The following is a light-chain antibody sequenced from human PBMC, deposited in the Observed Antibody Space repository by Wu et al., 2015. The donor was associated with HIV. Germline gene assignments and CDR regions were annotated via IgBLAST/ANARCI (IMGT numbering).Light chain of an antibody. CDR1: QSISSY. V-gene: IGKV1-39*01. J-gene: IGKJ2*03. CDR2: AAS. CDR3: QQSYSTPPENS. Sequence: QMTQSPSSLSASVGDRVTITCRASQSISSYLNWYQQKPGKAPKLLIFAASSLQSGVPSRFSGSGSGTVFTLTISSLQPEDFATYYCQQSYSTPPENSFGQGTKLEIK.